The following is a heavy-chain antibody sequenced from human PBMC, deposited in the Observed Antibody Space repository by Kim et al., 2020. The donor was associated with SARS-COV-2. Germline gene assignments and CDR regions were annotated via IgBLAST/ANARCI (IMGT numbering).Heavy chain of an antibody. V-gene: IGHV1-3*01. D-gene: IGHD5-18*01. J-gene: IGHJ5*02. Sequence: LKFQGRVTITRDTAASTAYMELSSLRSEDTAVYYCARDQGYSYGRRGFDPWGQGTLVTVSS. CDR3: ARDQGYSYGRRGFDP.